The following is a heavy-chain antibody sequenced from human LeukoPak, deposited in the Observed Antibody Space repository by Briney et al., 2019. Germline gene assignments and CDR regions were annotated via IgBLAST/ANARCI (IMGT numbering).Heavy chain of an antibody. CDR3: ARDKIVGATNFDY. CDR2: IKQDGSEK. CDR1: GFTFSNYW. Sequence: GGSLRLSCAASGFTFSNYWMSWVRQAPGKGLERVANIKQDGSEKYYVDSVKGRFTISRDNAKDSLYLQLNSLRVEDTAIYYCARDKIVGATNFDYWGQGALVTVSS. J-gene: IGHJ4*02. D-gene: IGHD1-26*01. V-gene: IGHV3-7*03.